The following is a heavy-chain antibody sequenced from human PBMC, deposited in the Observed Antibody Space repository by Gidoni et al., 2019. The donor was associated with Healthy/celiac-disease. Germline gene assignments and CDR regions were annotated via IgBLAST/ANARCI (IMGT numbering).Heavy chain of an antibody. CDR3: AKDHSSSSTAADY. CDR1: GFTFDDYD. Sequence: EVQLVESGGGLVQPGRSLRLSCAASGFTFDDYDMHWVRQAPGKGLEWVSGISWNSGSIGYADSVKGRFTISRDNAKNSLYLQMNSLRAEDTALYYCAKDHSSSSTAADYWGQGTLVTVSS. J-gene: IGHJ4*02. V-gene: IGHV3-9*01. CDR2: ISWNSGSI. D-gene: IGHD6-6*01.